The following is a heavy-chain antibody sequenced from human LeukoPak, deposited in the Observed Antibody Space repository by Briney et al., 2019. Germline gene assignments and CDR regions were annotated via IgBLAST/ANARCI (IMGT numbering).Heavy chain of an antibody. V-gene: IGHV1-2*06. D-gene: IGHD4-17*01. J-gene: IGHJ6*03. CDR2: INPNSGGT. Sequence: AASVKVSCKASGYTFTGYYMHWVRQAPGQGLEWMGRINPNSGGTNYAQKFQGRVTMTRDTSISTAYMELSRLRSDVTAVYYCASGDLGRTVTTVGDYYYYYMDVWGKGTTVTVSS. CDR3: ASGDLGRTVTTVGDYYYYYMDV. CDR1: GYTFTGYY.